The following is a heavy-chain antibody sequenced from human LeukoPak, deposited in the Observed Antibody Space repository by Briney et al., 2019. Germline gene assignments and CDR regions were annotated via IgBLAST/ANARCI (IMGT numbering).Heavy chain of an antibody. Sequence: GGSLRLSCAASGFTFSSYAMSWVRQAPGKGLEWVSTISNSDYSTYYADSVKGRFTISRNNAKNTLYLQLNSLTAEDSAVYYCASFSAPDYWGQGTLVTVSS. V-gene: IGHV3-23*01. CDR2: ISNSDYST. D-gene: IGHD3-3*02. CDR3: ASFSAPDY. J-gene: IGHJ4*02. CDR1: GFTFSSYA.